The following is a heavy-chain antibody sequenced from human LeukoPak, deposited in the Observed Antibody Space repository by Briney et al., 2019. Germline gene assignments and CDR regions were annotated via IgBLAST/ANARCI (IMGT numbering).Heavy chain of an antibody. CDR3: AKDRSFVVVTAIPDY. J-gene: IGHJ4*02. V-gene: IGHV3-7*01. CDR1: GFMFDNFW. Sequence: GGSLRLSCAASGFMFDNFWMSWVRQAPGKGLEWVANIRQDGGQKYYVDSVKGRFTISRDNAKSSLYLQMNSLRAEDTAVYYCAKDRSFVVVTAIPDYWGQGTLVTVSS. D-gene: IGHD2-21*02. CDR2: IRQDGGQK.